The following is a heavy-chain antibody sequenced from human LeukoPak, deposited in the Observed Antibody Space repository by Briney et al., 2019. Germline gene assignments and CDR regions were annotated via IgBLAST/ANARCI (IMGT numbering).Heavy chain of an antibody. CDR3: ARDLEILTAYYKGYFDY. CDR2: ISRGDSTI. CDR1: GFTISSHS. Sequence: GGSLRLSCAASGFTISSHSMNWVRQAPGKGLEWVSFISRGDSTIYYADSVKGRFTISRDNARNSLYLRMNSLRAEDTAVYYCARDLEILTAYYKGYFDYWGQGTLVTVSS. J-gene: IGHJ4*02. D-gene: IGHD3-9*01. V-gene: IGHV3-48*04.